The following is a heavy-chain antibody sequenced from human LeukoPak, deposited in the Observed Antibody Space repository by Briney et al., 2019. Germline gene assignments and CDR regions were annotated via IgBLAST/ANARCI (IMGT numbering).Heavy chain of an antibody. CDR2: INHSGST. D-gene: IGHD2-15*01. V-gene: IGHV4-34*01. Sequence: SETLSLTCAVYGGSFSGYYWSWIRQPPGKGLEWIGEINHSGSTNYNPSLKSRVTISVDTSKNQFSLKLSSVTAAETAVYYCARGYCSGGSCYPTSRHYYYGMDVWGQGTTVTVSS. CDR1: GGSFSGYY. J-gene: IGHJ6*02. CDR3: ARGYCSGGSCYPTSRHYYYGMDV.